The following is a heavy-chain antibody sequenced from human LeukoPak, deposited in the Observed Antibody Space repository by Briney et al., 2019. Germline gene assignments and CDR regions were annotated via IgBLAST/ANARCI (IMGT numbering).Heavy chain of an antibody. CDR3: ARDLGGHYDSIKTRFDP. J-gene: IGHJ5*02. Sequence: SETLSLTCTVSGGSVSSGIYYWSWIRQPPGKGLEWIGYIYYSGSTNYNPSLKSRVTISVDTSKNQFSLRLSSVTAADTAVYYCARDLGGHYDSIKTRFDPWGQGTLVTVSS. CDR2: IYYSGST. V-gene: IGHV4-61*01. D-gene: IGHD3-22*01. CDR1: GGSVSSGIYY.